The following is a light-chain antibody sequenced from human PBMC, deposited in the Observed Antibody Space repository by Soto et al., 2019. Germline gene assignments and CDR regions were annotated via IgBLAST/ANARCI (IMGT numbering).Light chain of an antibody. CDR3: QQYGSSPPVT. CDR1: QSVSSSY. J-gene: IGKJ5*01. CDR2: GAS. V-gene: IGKV3-20*01. Sequence: EIVLTQSPGTLSLSPGERATLSCRASQSVSSSYLAWYQQKPGQAPRLLIYGASGRATGIPDRFSGSGSGXXXXXXISXLEPXXXXVYYCQQYGSSPPVTFGQGTRLEIK.